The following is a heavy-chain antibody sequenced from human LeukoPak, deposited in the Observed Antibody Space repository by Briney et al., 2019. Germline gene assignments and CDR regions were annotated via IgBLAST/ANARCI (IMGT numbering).Heavy chain of an antibody. Sequence: SETLSLTCNVSGDSISSDYWSWIRQPPGKGLECIGYIYYSGSTNYNPSLKSRVTISVDTSKNQFSLKLSSVTAADTAVYYCARSAHYGFDYWGQGTLVTVSS. D-gene: IGHD4-17*01. J-gene: IGHJ4*02. CDR3: ARSAHYGFDY. CDR2: IYYSGST. V-gene: IGHV4-59*01. CDR1: GDSISSDY.